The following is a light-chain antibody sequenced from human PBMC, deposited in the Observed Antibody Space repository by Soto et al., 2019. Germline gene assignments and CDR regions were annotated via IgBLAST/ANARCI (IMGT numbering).Light chain of an antibody. V-gene: IGKV1-5*01. CDR1: QSISTW. CDR3: QLYDSFSGT. Sequence: DIQMTQSPSTLSASVGDRVTITCRASQSISTWVAWYQQKPGKAPKLLIFDASHLEAGVPARFSGSGSGTEFTLTISSLHPDDFATYYCQLYDSFSGTFGQGTKVDIK. CDR2: DAS. J-gene: IGKJ1*01.